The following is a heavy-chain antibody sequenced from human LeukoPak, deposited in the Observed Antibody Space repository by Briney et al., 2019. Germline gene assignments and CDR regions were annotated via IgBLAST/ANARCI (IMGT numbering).Heavy chain of an antibody. CDR3: AREIAVAGTTPYYYYGMDV. CDR2: IIPIFGTA. J-gene: IGHJ6*02. CDR1: GGTFSSYA. V-gene: IGHV1-69*13. Sequence: SVKVSCKASGGTFSSYAISWVRQAPGQGLEWMGGIIPIFGTANYAQKFQGRVTITADESTSTAYMEPSSLRSEDTAVYYCAREIAVAGTTPYYYYGMDVWGQGTTVTVSS. D-gene: IGHD6-19*01.